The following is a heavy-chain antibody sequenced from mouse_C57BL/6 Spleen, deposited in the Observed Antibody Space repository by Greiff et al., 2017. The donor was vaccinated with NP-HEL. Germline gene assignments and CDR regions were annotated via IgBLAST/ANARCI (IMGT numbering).Heavy chain of an antibody. CDR3: ARGSTLVAPFAY. J-gene: IGHJ3*01. Sequence: VQLQQSGPELVKPGASVKISCKASGYAFSSYWMNWVKQRPGKGLEWIGRIYPGDGGTNYNGKFKGKATLTADKSSRTAYMPLSSLTSEDSAIYFCARGSTLVAPFAYWGQGTLVTVSA. V-gene: IGHV1-82*01. CDR2: IYPGDGGT. D-gene: IGHD1-1*01. CDR1: GYAFSSYW.